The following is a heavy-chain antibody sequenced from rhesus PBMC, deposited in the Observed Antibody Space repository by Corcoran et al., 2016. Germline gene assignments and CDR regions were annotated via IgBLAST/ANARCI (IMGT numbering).Heavy chain of an antibody. CDR1: GGSVSSSNW. V-gene: IGHV4-65*01. CDR2: ISGNSGST. CDR3: ARRKVLFDY. Sequence: QVQLQESGPGLVKPSETLSLTCAVSGGSVSSSNWWSWIRQPPGKGLEWIGYISGNSGSTYYNPSLKSLVTISTDTSKNQFSLKLSSVTAADTAVYYCARRKVLFDYWGQGVLVTVS. J-gene: IGHJ4*01.